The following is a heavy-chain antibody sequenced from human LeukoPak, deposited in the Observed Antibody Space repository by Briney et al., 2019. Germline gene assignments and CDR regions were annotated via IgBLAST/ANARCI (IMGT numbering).Heavy chain of an antibody. V-gene: IGHV3-64*02. CDR2: ISSKGGST. Sequence: ARSLTLSCTAGGFTFSSYAVHWVRQAPGKGLEYVSAISSKGGSTYYADSVKGSFSISRDNSKNTLYLQMGSLRAEGMAVYYCARGGDRIVVVTALPYWGQGTLVTVSS. CDR3: ARGGDRIVVVTALPY. CDR1: GFTFSSYA. D-gene: IGHD2-21*02. J-gene: IGHJ4*02.